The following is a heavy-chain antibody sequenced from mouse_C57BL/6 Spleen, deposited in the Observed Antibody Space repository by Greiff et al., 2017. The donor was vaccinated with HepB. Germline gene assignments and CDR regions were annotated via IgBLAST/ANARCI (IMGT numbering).Heavy chain of an antibody. Sequence: QVQLQESGAELVRPGTSVKVSCKASGYAFTNYLIEWVKQRPGQGLEWIGVINPGSGGTNYNEKFKGKATLTADKSSSTAYMQLSSLTSEDSAVYFCARGTSDYWGQGTTLTVSS. V-gene: IGHV1-54*01. J-gene: IGHJ2*01. CDR3: ARGTSDY. D-gene: IGHD3-3*01. CDR2: INPGSGGT. CDR1: GYAFTNYL.